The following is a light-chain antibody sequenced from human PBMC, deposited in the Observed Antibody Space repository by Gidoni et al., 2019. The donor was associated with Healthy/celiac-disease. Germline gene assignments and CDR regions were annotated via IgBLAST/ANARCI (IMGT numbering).Light chain of an antibody. CDR2: GAS. CDR3: QQYNNWPIT. CDR1: QSVNSN. V-gene: IGKV3-15*01. Sequence: EIVMTQSPATLSVSPGERATLSCRASQSVNSNLAWYQQKPGQAPRLIIYGASTRATGIPARFSGSGSGTEFTLTISSLQSEDFAVYYCQQYNNWPITFGQXTRLEIK. J-gene: IGKJ5*01.